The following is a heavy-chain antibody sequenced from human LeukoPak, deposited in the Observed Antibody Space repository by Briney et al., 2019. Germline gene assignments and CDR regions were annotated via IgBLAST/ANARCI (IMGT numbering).Heavy chain of an antibody. D-gene: IGHD1-7*01. CDR2: MNPNSGNT. V-gene: IGHV1-8*01. Sequence: ASVKVSCKASGYTFTSYDINWVRQATGQGLEWMGWMNPNSGNTGYAQKFQGRVTMTRNTSISTAYMELSSLRSEDTAVYYCARPITGTTLGGFDYWGQGTLATVSS. J-gene: IGHJ4*02. CDR1: GYTFTSYD. CDR3: ARPITGTTLGGFDY.